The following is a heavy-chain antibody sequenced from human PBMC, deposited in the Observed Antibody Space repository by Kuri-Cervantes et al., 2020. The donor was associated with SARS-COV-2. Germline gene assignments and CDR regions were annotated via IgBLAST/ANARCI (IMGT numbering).Heavy chain of an antibody. Sequence: GESLKISCAASGFTFSIYAMHWVRLAPGKGLEWVAVISNDGDNKHYIDSVKGRFTISRDNAKNSLYLQMNSLRAEDTAVYYCARDEVVVVPAAISGWYYYGMDVWGQGTTVTVSS. CDR2: ISNDGDNK. J-gene: IGHJ6*02. CDR3: ARDEVVVVPAAISGWYYYGMDV. CDR1: GFTFSIYA. V-gene: IGHV3-30*04. D-gene: IGHD2-2*02.